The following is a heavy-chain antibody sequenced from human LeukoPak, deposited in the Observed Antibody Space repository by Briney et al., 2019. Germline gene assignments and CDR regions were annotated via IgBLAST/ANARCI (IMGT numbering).Heavy chain of an antibody. CDR3: AKGAAVAGRGRNNWFDP. CDR2: ISYDGSNK. CDR1: GFTFSSYG. D-gene: IGHD6-19*01. J-gene: IGHJ5*02. V-gene: IGHV3-30*18. Sequence: PGGSLRLSCAASGFTFSSYGMHWARQAPGKGLEWVAVISYDGSNKYYAGSVKGRFTISRDNSKNTLYLQMNSLRAEDTAVYYCAKGAAVAGRGRNNWFDPWGQGTLVTVSS.